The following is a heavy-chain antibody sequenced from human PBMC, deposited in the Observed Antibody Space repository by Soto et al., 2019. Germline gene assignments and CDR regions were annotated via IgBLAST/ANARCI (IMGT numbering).Heavy chain of an antibody. J-gene: IGHJ4*02. CDR2: IYSDGST. CDR3: ATERGPTYYFDY. V-gene: IGHV3-53*01. Sequence: PGGSLRLSCAASGFTVTSKYMSWVRQAPGKGLEWVSVIYSDGSTYYADSVKGRFTISRDNSKNTLYLQMSSLRAEDTAVYYCATERGPTYYFDYWGQGTLVTVSS. D-gene: IGHD2-21*01. CDR1: GFTVTSKY.